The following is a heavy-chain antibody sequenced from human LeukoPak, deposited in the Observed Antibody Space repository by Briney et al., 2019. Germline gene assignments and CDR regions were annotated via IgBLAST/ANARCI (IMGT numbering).Heavy chain of an antibody. Sequence: PGGSLRLSCAASGFTFSSYEMNWVRQAPGKGLEWVSYISSSGSTIYYADSVKGRFTISRDNAKNSLYLQMNSLRAEDTAVYYCARDLPVYYYGSGSYSGYYGMDVWGKGTTATVSS. V-gene: IGHV3-48*03. CDR2: ISSSGSTI. CDR3: ARDLPVYYYGSGSYSGYYGMDV. D-gene: IGHD3-10*01. CDR1: GFTFSSYE. J-gene: IGHJ6*04.